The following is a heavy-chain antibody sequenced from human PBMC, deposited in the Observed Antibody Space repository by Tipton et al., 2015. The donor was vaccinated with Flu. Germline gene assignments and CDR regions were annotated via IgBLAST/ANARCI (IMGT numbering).Heavy chain of an antibody. Sequence: GSLRLSCAVSGGSISSSNWWSWVRQPPGKGLEWIGEIYHSGSTNYNPSLKSRVTISVDKSKNQFSLKLSSVTAADTAVYYCASWLSSSWYSSYSDYWGQGTLVTVSS. J-gene: IGHJ4*02. D-gene: IGHD6-13*01. V-gene: IGHV4-4*02. CDR3: ASWLSSSWYSSYSDY. CDR1: GGSISSSNW. CDR2: IYHSGST.